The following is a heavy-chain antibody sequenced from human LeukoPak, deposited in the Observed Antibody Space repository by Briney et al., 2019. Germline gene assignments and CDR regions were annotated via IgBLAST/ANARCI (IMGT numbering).Heavy chain of an antibody. Sequence: GASVKVSCKASGGTFSSYSFNWVRQAPGQGLEWMGGIIPMFGTPDYAQKFQGRVTITTDESTSTVYMDLSRLTSEDSAIYYCARDDAERGVIVYAFDMWGQGTMVTVSS. CDR1: GGTFSSYS. J-gene: IGHJ3*02. CDR3: ARDDAERGVIVYAFDM. D-gene: IGHD3-16*02. CDR2: IIPMFGTP. V-gene: IGHV1-69*05.